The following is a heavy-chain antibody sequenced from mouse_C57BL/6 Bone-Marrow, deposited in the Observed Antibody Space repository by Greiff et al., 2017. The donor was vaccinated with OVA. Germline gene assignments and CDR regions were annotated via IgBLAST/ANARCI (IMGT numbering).Heavy chain of an antibody. CDR3: ARYTVVEAMDY. CDR2: IWGVGGT. CDR1: GFSFTSYG. V-gene: IGHV2-6*01. J-gene: IGHJ4*01. Sequence: VQLQQSGPGLVAPSQCLSITCTVSGFSFTSYGVDWVRQSPGKGLEWLGVIWGVGGTNYNSAHNARMSISKDNSKSHVFLKMNSLQTDDTAMYYCARYTVVEAMDYWGQGTSVTVSS. D-gene: IGHD1-1*01.